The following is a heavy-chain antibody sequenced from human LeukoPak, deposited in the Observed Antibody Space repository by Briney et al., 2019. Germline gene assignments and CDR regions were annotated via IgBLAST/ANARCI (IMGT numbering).Heavy chain of an antibody. V-gene: IGHV3-21*01. D-gene: IGHD2-15*01. CDR3: RGYCSGGSCYFLVDY. CDR2: ISSSSSYR. J-gene: IGHJ4*02. Sequence: GGSLRLSCAASGFSFTNYTMNWVRQALGKGLEWVLSISSSSSYRYYADSVKGRFTISRDNAKNSLYLQMNSLRAEDTAVYCARGYCSGGSCYFLVDYWGQGTLVTVSS. CDR1: GFSFTNYT.